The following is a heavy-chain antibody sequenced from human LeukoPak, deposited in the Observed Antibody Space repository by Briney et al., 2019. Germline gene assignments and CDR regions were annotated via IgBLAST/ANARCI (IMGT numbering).Heavy chain of an antibody. V-gene: IGHV4-61*02. CDR3: ARGWVVTGFDP. CDR2: IYTSGST. D-gene: IGHD4-23*01. J-gene: IGHJ5*02. Sequence: SETLSLTCTVSGGSISSGSYYWSWIRQPAGKGLEWIGRIYTSGSTNYNPSLKSRVTISVDTSKNQFSLKLSSVTAADTAVYYCARGWVVTGFDPWGQGTLVTVSS. CDR1: GGSISSGSYY.